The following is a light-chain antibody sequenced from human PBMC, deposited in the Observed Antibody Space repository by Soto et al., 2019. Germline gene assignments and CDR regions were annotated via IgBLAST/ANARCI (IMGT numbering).Light chain of an antibody. Sequence: IQMTQSPSSLSASVGDRVTITCRASQGIRNYLAWYQQKPGKVPKLLIYAASTLQSGVPSRFSGSGSGTDVTLTISSLQPEDVATYYCQKYNSAPWTFGQGTKVEIK. CDR2: AAS. V-gene: IGKV1-27*01. J-gene: IGKJ1*01. CDR3: QKYNSAPWT. CDR1: QGIRNY.